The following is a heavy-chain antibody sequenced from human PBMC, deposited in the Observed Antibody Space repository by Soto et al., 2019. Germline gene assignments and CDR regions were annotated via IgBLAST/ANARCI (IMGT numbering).Heavy chain of an antibody. CDR2: IIPILGIA. J-gene: IGHJ4*02. Sequence: GASVKVSCKASGGTFSSYTISWVRQAPGQGLEWMGRIIPILGIANYAQKFQGRVTITADKSTSTAYMELSSLRSEDMAVYYCAREQQLVLSPNFDYWGQGTLVTVSS. CDR1: GGTFSSYT. V-gene: IGHV1-69*04. D-gene: IGHD6-13*01. CDR3: AREQQLVLSPNFDY.